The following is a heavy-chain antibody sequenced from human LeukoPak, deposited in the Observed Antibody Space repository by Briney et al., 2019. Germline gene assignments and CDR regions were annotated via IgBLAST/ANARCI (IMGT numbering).Heavy chain of an antibody. CDR2: IYYSGST. CDR1: GGSFSGYY. J-gene: IGHJ2*01. V-gene: IGHV4-59*01. CDR3: ARAPYYYDSSGYYYTPPSYWYFDL. D-gene: IGHD3-22*01. Sequence: PSETLSLTCAVYGGSFSGYYWSWIRQPPGKGLEWIGYIYYSGSTNYNPSLKSRVTISVDTSKNQFSLKLSSVTAADTAVYYRARAPYYYDSSGYYYTPPSYWYFDLWGRGTLVTVSS.